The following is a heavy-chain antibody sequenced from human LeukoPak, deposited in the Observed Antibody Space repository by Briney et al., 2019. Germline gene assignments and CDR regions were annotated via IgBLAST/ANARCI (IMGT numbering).Heavy chain of an antibody. CDR2: INTDGRIT. CDR1: GFTFSSYW. J-gene: IGHJ4*02. V-gene: IGHV3-74*01. CDR3: ARDLRGARDY. D-gene: IGHD1-26*01. Sequence: GGSLRLSCAASGFTFSSYWMHWVRQTPGKGLLWVSRINTDGRITDYADSVRGRFTISRDNARNTLYLQMTSLRPEDTAVCYCARDLRGARDYWGQGTLVTVSS.